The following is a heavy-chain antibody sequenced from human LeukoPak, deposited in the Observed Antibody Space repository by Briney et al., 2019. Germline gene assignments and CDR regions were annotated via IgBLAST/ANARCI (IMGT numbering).Heavy chain of an antibody. CDR1: GFTFSSYG. V-gene: IGHV3-33*01. CDR3: AGERLPYGDTGEPSDY. CDR2: IWYDGSNK. D-gene: IGHD4-17*01. Sequence: PGRSLRLSCAASGFTFSSYGMHWVRQAPGKGLEWVAVIWYDGSNKYYADSVKGRFTISRDNSKNTLYLQMNSLRAEDTAVCYCAGERLPYGDTGEPSDYWGQGTLVTVSS. J-gene: IGHJ4*02.